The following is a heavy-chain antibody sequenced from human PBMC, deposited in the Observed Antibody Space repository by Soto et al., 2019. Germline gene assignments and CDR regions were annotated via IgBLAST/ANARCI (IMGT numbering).Heavy chain of an antibody. CDR2: IYAGGTT. CDR3: ARGESRWMYNHYYFYDIDV. D-gene: IGHD6-13*01. CDR1: GFSVYSDY. Sequence: GGSLRLSCAASGFSVYSDYMSWVRQAPGKGLEWVSIIYAGGTTYYAGSVQGRFTISRDNSKNTQYLQMNSLRAEDTAVYYCARGESRWMYNHYYFYDIDVWGQGTTVTVSS. V-gene: IGHV3-53*01. J-gene: IGHJ6*02.